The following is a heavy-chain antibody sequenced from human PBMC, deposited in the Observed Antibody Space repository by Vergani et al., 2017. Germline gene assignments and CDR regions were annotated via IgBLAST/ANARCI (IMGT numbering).Heavy chain of an antibody. Sequence: EVQLLESGGGLVQPGGPLRLPCAASGFPFSSYAMSWVRRAPGKGLEWGSGISGSGGSTYYATPGKGRFTISREKSKNTLYLQMNGLRAEDTAVYYCAKGVAVSGRSYYYYGMDVWGQGTTVTVSS. CDR2: ISGSGGST. CDR1: GFPFSSYA. J-gene: IGHJ6*02. CDR3: AKGVAVSGRSYYYYGMDV. V-gene: IGHV3-23*01. D-gene: IGHD5-12*01.